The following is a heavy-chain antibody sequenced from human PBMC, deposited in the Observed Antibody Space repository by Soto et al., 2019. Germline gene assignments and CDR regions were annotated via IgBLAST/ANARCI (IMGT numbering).Heavy chain of an antibody. CDR3: ARTRHYDFWSGYPFDY. J-gene: IGHJ4*02. CDR1: GFSLSASGMC. D-gene: IGHD3-3*01. V-gene: IGHV2-70*11. Sequence: ESGPTLVNPTQTLTLTCTFSGFSLSASGMCVSWIRQPPGKALEWLARIDWDDDKYYSTSLKTRLTISKDTSKNQVVLTMTNMDPVDTATFYCARTRHYDFWSGYPFDYWGQGALVTVSS. CDR2: IDWDDDK.